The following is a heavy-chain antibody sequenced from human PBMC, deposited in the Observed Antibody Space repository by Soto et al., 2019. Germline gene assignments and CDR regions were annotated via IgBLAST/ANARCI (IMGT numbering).Heavy chain of an antibody. J-gene: IGHJ3*02. CDR2: TIPVFNTA. D-gene: IGHD3-10*01. Sequence: QVQLEQSGAEVKKPGSSVKVSCKASGGTLSDHGVAWLRQAPGQGLEWMGVTIPVFNTAKYAQTFQGRVTVTADKFTNIAYMELSSLRSEDTAFYFCARGVYGSGNYYTGPSAFDIWGQGTMVIVSS. CDR3: ARGVYGSGNYYTGPSAFDI. CDR1: GGTLSDHG. V-gene: IGHV1-69*06.